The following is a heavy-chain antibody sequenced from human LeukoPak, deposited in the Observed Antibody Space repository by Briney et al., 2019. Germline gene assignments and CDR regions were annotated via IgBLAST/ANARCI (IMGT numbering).Heavy chain of an antibody. CDR1: GLTVSSNY. J-gene: IGHJ5*02. V-gene: IGHV4-34*01. D-gene: IGHD3-10*01. CDR3: ARGRSYYYGSGSHRPFDP. CDR2: INHSGST. Sequence: PGGSLRLSCAASGLTVSSNYMNWVRQAPGKGLEWIGEINHSGSTNYNPSLKSRVTISVDTSKNQFSLKLSSVTAADTAVYYCARGRSYYYGSGSHRPFDPWGQGTLVTVSS.